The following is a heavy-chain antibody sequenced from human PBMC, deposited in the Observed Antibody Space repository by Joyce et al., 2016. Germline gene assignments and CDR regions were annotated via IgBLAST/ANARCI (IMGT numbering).Heavy chain of an antibody. Sequence: QVPLVQSGAEVKKPGSSVKVSCTAPGGSFSSSAFNWVRQAPGQGLEWMGGSIPVFGTTNYEQKFQGRGTITADESTSTAHMEMRSLRSDDTAVFYCATVKGDCNTLSCPMDVWGQGTTVIVSS. J-gene: IGHJ6*02. CDR3: ATVKGDCNTLSCPMDV. V-gene: IGHV1-69*12. CDR1: GGSFSSSA. CDR2: SIPVFGTT. D-gene: IGHD2/OR15-2a*01.